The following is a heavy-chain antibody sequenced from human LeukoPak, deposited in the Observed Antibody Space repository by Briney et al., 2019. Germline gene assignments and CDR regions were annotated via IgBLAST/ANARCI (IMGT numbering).Heavy chain of an antibody. CDR2: IYHSGST. D-gene: IGHD2-2*01. CDR1: GYSISSGYY. V-gene: IGHV4-38-2*02. Sequence: SETLSLTCTVSGYSISSGYYWGWIRQPPGKGLEWIGSIYHSGSTYYNPSLKSRVTISVDTSKNQFSLKLSSVTAADTAVYYCARRIVVVPAAIFDYWGQGTLVTVSS. CDR3: ARRIVVVPAAIFDY. J-gene: IGHJ4*02.